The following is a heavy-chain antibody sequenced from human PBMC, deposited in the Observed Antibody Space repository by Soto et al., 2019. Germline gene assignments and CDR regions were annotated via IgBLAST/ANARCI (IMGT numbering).Heavy chain of an antibody. Sequence: PGGSLRLSCAASGFTFSSYSMNWVRQAPGKGLEWVSSISSSSSYIYYADSVKGRFTISRDNAKNSLYLQMNSLRAEDTAVYYCARDAIVVVPAATHRSLRWFDPWGQGTLVTVSS. J-gene: IGHJ5*02. CDR2: ISSSSSYI. V-gene: IGHV3-21*01. CDR1: GFTFSSYS. CDR3: ARDAIVVVPAATHRSLRWFDP. D-gene: IGHD2-2*01.